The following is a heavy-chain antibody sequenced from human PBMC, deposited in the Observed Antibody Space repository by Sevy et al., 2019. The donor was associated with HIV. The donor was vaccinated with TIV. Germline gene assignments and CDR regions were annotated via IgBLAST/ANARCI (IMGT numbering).Heavy chain of an antibody. CDR3: TTGATRSFFYYGMDV. V-gene: IGHV3-15*01. D-gene: IGHD1-1*01. Sequence: GWSLRLSCAASGFTFSHAWMSWVRQAPGKGLEWVGRIKGKTDRGTTDYAAPVTGRFTISRDDSKNTLFLQMNSLKTEDTAVYYCTTGATRSFFYYGMDVWGQGTTVTVSS. J-gene: IGHJ6*02. CDR1: GFTFSHAW. CDR2: IKGKTDRGTT.